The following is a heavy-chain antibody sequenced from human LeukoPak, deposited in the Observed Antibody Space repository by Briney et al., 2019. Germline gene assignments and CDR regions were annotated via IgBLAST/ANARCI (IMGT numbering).Heavy chain of an antibody. J-gene: IGHJ4*02. Sequence: TGGSLRLSCAASGFTFNAYAMHWVRQAPGKGLEWVAVVSNDGRDKHYADSVKGRFTISRDNSENTLYLQMNTLRAEDTAVYYCARDRNSPAKYYFDYWAREPWSPSPQ. CDR2: VSNDGRDK. D-gene: IGHD1-14*01. CDR3: ARDRNSPAKYYFDY. CDR1: GFTFNAYA. V-gene: IGHV3-30*01.